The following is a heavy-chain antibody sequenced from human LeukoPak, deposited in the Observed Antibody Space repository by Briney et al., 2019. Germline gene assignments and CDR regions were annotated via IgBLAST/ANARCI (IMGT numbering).Heavy chain of an antibody. CDR1: GFTFNNYA. J-gene: IGHJ4*02. Sequence: QTGGSLRLSCAASGFTFNNYAMSWVRQAPGKGLEWVSGISDVEKIPYYSDSVKGRFTISRDNSKKTVYLQMNNLRAEDTAVYFCARHDSYIPYWGQGIPVTVSS. CDR3: ARHDSYIPY. D-gene: IGHD3-10*01. V-gene: IGHV3-23*01. CDR2: ISDVEKIP.